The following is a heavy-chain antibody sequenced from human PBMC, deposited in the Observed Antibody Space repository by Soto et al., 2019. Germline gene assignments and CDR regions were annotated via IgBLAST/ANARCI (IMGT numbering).Heavy chain of an antibody. D-gene: IGHD5-12*01. CDR2: IIPIFGTA. J-gene: IGHJ3*02. CDR1: GGTFSSYA. CDR3: ASRLQRDGYNRDAFDI. V-gene: IGHV1-69*12. Sequence: QVQLVQSGAEVKKPGSSVKVSCKASGGTFSSYAISWVRPAPGHGLEWMGGIIPIFGTANYAQKFQGRVTITADEARSRDYMELRNLRSKDTAVYYCASRLQRDGYNRDAFDIWGQGTMVTVSS.